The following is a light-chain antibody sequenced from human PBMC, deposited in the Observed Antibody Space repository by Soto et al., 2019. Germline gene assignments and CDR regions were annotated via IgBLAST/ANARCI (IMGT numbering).Light chain of an antibody. Sequence: DIQMTQSPSTLSASVGDRVTITCRTSQSLNNDLAWYQQRPGKAPNLLIYDASTLERGVPSRFSGTGSGTEFTLAINRLPPDDFATYYCQQYHRSSITFGQGTRLEIK. CDR2: DAS. J-gene: IGKJ5*01. CDR1: QSLNND. CDR3: QQYHRSSIT. V-gene: IGKV1-5*01.